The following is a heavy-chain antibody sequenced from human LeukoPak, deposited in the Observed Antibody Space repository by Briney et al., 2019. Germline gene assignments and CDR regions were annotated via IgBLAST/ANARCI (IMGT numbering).Heavy chain of an antibody. J-gene: IGHJ6*03. CDR2: FDPEDGET. CDR1: GYTLTDFS. V-gene: IGHV1-24*01. CDR3: ARIQRFTMGAYYMDV. D-gene: IGHD3-10*01. Sequence: GASVKVSCKVSGYTLTDFSMHWVRQAPGKGLEWMGSFDPEDGETIYAHKFQGRVTMTEDTSTDTAYMELSSLRSDDTAVYYCARIQRFTMGAYYMDVWGKGTTVTVSS.